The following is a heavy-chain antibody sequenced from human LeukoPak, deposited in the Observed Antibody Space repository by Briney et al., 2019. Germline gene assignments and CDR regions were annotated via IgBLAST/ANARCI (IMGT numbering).Heavy chain of an antibody. J-gene: IGHJ4*02. CDR3: ARAVAAPKETSFDY. V-gene: IGHV1-2*06. CDR2: INPNSGGT. Sequence: ASVKVSCKASGYTFTGYYMHWVRQAPGQGLEWMGRINPNSGGTNYAQKFQGRVTMTRDTSISTAYMELSRLRPDDTAVYYCARAVAAPKETSFDYWGQGTLVTVSS. D-gene: IGHD6-19*01. CDR1: GYTFTGYY.